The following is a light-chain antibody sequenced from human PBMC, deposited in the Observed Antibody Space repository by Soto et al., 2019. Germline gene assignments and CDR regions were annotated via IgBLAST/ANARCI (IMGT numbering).Light chain of an antibody. CDR2: GAS. CDR1: QSVSSSY. V-gene: IGKV3-20*01. J-gene: IGKJ4*01. CDR3: QKYGSSPQNT. Sequence: EIVLTQSPGTLSLSPGERATLSCRASQSVSSSYLAWYQQKPGQAPRLLIYGASSRATGIPDRFSGSGSGTDFTLTISRLEPEDFAVYYCQKYGSSPQNTFGGGTKVDIK.